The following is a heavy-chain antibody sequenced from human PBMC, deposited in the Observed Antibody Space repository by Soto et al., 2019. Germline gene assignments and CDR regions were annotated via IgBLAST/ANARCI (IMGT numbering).Heavy chain of an antibody. Sequence: QVQLVQSGAEVKKPGSSVKVSCKASGGTFSSYAISWVRQAPGQGLEWMGGIIPIFGTANYAQKFQGRVTITADTSTSTADTELSSLRSEDTAVYYCASGRERRDGYNCAYWGQGTLVTVSS. V-gene: IGHV1-69*06. D-gene: IGHD5-12*01. CDR1: GGTFSSYA. CDR2: IIPIFGTA. CDR3: ASGRERRDGYNCAY. J-gene: IGHJ4*02.